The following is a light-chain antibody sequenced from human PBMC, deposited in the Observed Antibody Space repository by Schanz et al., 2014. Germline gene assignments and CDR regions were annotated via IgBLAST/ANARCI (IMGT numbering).Light chain of an antibody. CDR3: CSYAGSSTFAV. Sequence: QSALTQPRSVSGSPGQSVTISCTGTSSDVGAYTYVSWYQQPPGKAPKLMIYDVTERPSGVPDRFSGSKSGNTASLTISGLQAEDEADYYCCSYAGSSTFAVFGGGTKLTVL. CDR1: SSDVGAYTY. V-gene: IGLV2-11*01. J-gene: IGLJ3*02. CDR2: DVT.